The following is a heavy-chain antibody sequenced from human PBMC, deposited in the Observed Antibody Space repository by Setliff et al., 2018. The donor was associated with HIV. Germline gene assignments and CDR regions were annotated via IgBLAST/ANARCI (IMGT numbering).Heavy chain of an antibody. V-gene: IGHV1-46*01. J-gene: IGHJ4*02. CDR1: GYTFTSFY. CDR2: VNPSGGDT. D-gene: IGHD2-2*02. CDR3: ARALYTNLAHFDY. Sequence: ASVKVSCKASGYTFTSFYLHWVRQAPGQGLEWMAIVNPSGGDTSYAEKFQGRVTMTSDTSTSTVYMDLSSLGSEDTAVYYCARALYTNLAHFDYWGQGTLVTVSS.